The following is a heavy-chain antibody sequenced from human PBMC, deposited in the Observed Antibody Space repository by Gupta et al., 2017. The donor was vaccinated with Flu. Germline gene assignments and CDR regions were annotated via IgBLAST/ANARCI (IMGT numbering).Heavy chain of an antibody. CDR1: GFTFSEFW. V-gene: IGHV3-7*01. J-gene: IGHJ4*02. CDR2: INQDGSTK. Sequence: EVQLVESGGGVVQPGGSLRLSCAASGFTFSEFWMNWVRQAPGKGLDWVANINQDGSTKNYVGSLKGRFTVSRDNAKKLLYLQMDSLRAEDTAVYFCARNRGWEQFDYWGQGTLVTVSS. D-gene: IGHD3-10*01. CDR3: ARNRGWEQFDY.